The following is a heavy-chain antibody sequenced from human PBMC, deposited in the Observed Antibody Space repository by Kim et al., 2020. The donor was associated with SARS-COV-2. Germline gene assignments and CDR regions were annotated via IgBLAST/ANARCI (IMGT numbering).Heavy chain of an antibody. Sequence: ADSVKGRFTISRDNSKNTLYLQMNSLRAEDTAVYYCAKDGGPHSGSYFDYWGQGTLVTVSS. D-gene: IGHD1-26*01. CDR3: AKDGGPHSGSYFDY. V-gene: IGHV3-23*01. J-gene: IGHJ4*02.